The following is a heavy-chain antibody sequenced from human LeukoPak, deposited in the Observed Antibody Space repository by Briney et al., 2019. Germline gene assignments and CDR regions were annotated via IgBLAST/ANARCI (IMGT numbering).Heavy chain of an antibody. J-gene: IGHJ4*02. D-gene: IGHD4-23*01. CDR3: ARGVYGGNSDY. CDR2: INPYSGGT. V-gene: IGHV1-2*02. CDR1: GYTFTGYS. Sequence: ASVKVSCKASGYTFTGYSMHWVRQAPGQGLEWMGWINPYSGGTNYAQKLQGRVTMTRDTSTSTAYMELSSLRFDDTAVYYCARGVYGGNSDYWGQGTLVTVSS.